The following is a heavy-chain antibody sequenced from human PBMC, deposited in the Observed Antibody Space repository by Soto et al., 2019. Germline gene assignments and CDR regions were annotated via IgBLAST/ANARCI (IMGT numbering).Heavy chain of an antibody. CDR3: ARRYSGSHYYYYGMDV. J-gene: IGHJ6*02. V-gene: IGHV3-48*02. CDR2: ISSSSSTI. Sequence: GGSLRLSCAASGFTFSSYSMNWVRQAPGKGLEWVSYISSSSSTIYYADSVKGRFTISRDNAKNSLYLQMNSLRDEDTAVYYCARRYSGSHYYYYGMDVWGQGTTVTVSS. D-gene: IGHD5-12*01. CDR1: GFTFSSYS.